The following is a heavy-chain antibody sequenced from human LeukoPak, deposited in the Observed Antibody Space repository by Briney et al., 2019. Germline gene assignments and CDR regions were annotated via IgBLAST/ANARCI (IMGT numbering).Heavy chain of an antibody. CDR1: GGSISSGGYS. CDR2: IHHSGST. J-gene: IGHJ4*02. V-gene: IGHV4-30-2*01. D-gene: IGHD5-18*01. CDR3: ARGGYSYGYQFDY. Sequence: SQTLSLTCAVPGGSISSGGYSWSWIRQPPGKGLEWIGYIHHSGSTYYNPSPKSPVTLSVDRSNNQISLKLSSVTAADTAVYYCARGGYSYGYQFDYWGQGTLVTVSS.